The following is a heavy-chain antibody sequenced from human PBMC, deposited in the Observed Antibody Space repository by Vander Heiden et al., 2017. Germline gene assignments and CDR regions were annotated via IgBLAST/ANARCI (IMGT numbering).Heavy chain of an antibody. CDR1: GATLSSYA. CDR2: IIPIFGTA. D-gene: IGHD3-3*01. V-gene: IGHV1-69*12. Sequence: QVQRVQSGAEGTQPGSSVKVSCKASGATLSSYAISWARQAPGQGLEWIGGIIPIFGTANYAQKFQGRVTITADESTSTAYMELSSLRSEDTAAYYCARDRPGVGWFDPWGQGTLVTVSS. J-gene: IGHJ5*02. CDR3: ARDRPGVGWFDP.